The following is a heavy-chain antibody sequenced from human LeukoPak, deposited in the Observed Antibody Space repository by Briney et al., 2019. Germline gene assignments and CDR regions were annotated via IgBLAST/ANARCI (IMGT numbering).Heavy chain of an antibody. Sequence: GGSLRLSCAASGFTFSSYGMHWVRQAPGKGLEWVAVIWYDGSIKYYADSVKGRFTISRDNSKSTLCLQMNSLRAEDTAVYYCAKQLGYCSDGSCYFPYWGQGTLVTVSS. V-gene: IGHV3-33*06. D-gene: IGHD2-15*01. CDR2: IWYDGSIK. CDR3: AKQLGYCSDGSCYFPY. CDR1: GFTFSSYG. J-gene: IGHJ4*02.